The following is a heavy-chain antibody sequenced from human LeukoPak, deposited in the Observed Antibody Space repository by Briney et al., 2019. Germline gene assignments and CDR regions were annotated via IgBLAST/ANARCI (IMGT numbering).Heavy chain of an antibody. CDR1: GGSICSYY. J-gene: IGHJ6*03. D-gene: IGHD3-16*02. CDR3: ARDGYTGNYMDV. CDR2: IYTSGST. V-gene: IGHV4-4*07. Sequence: SETLSLTCTVSGGSICSYYWSWIRQPAGKGLEWIGRIYTSGSTNYNPSLKSRVTMSVDTSKNQFSLKLSSVTAADTAVYYCARDGYTGNYMDVWGKGTTVTVSS.